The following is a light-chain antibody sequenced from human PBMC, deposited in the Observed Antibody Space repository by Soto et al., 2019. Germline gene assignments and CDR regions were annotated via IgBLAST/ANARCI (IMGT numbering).Light chain of an antibody. CDR1: SSDVGGHNY. J-gene: IGLJ2*01. CDR3: SSYAGSNNFVV. CDR2: EVN. Sequence: QSALTQPPSASGSPGQAVTISCTGSSSDVGGHNYVSWYQQHPGKAPKLIISEVNKRPSGVPDRFSGSKSGNTASLTVSGLQAEDEADYYCSSYAGSNNFVVFGGGTKLTVL. V-gene: IGLV2-8*01.